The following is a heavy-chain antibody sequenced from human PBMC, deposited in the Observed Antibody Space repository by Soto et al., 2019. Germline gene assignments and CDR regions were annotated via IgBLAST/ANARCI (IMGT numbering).Heavy chain of an antibody. V-gene: IGHV1-3*01. CDR2: INAGNGNT. J-gene: IGHJ6*02. D-gene: IGHD2-2*03. Sequence: GTSVKVSCEASGYSYTSYAMHWVRQAPGQRLEWMGWINAGNGNTKYSQKLQGRVTMTTDTSTSTAYMELRSLRSDDTAVYYCARLWIGGYYYYGMDVWGQGTTVTVSS. CDR3: ARLWIGGYYYYGMDV. CDR1: GYSYTSYA.